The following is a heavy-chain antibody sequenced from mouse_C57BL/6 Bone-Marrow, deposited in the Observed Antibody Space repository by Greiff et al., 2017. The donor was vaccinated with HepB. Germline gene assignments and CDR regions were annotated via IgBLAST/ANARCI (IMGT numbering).Heavy chain of an antibody. V-gene: IGHV1-59*01. CDR3: ARVGYDGLLFAY. J-gene: IGHJ3*01. CDR2: IDPSDSYT. D-gene: IGHD2-3*01. Sequence: QVQLQQPGAELVRPGTSVKLSCKASGYTFTSYWMHWVKQRPGQGLEWIGVIDPSDSYTNYNQKFNGKATLTVDTSSSTAYMQLSSLTSEDSAVYYCARVGYDGLLFAYWGQGTLVTVSA. CDR1: GYTFTSYW.